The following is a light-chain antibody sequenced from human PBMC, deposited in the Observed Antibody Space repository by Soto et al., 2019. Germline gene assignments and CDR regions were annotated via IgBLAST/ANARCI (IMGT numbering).Light chain of an antibody. Sequence: QSAPTQPPSASGSPGQSVTISCTGTSSDVGGYNYVSWYQQHPGKAPKLMIYEVSKRPSGVPDRFSGSKSGNTASLTVSGLQAEDEADYYCSSYAGSNHLVFGGGTQLTVL. V-gene: IGLV2-8*01. CDR3: SSYAGSNHLV. J-gene: IGLJ2*01. CDR1: SSDVGGYNY. CDR2: EVS.